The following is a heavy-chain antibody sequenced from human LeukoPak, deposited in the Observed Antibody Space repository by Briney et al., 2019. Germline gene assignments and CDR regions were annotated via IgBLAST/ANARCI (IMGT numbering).Heavy chain of an antibody. J-gene: IGHJ4*02. D-gene: IGHD2-21*02. Sequence: GGSLRLSCAASGFTFSDYSMNWVRQAPGKGLDWVSSISSTSTYILYADSVKGRFTISRDNARNSLYLQMNSLRAEDTAVYYCARDLGAYCGGDCQGPFDYWGQGTLVTVSS. CDR3: ARDLGAYCGGDCQGPFDY. V-gene: IGHV3-21*01. CDR1: GFTFSDYS. CDR2: ISSTSTYI.